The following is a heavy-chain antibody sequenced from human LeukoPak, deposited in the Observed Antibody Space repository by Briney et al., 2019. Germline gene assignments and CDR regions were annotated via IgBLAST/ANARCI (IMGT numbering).Heavy chain of an antibody. D-gene: IGHD2-15*01. CDR1: GYTFTDYA. CDR2: ITTGRGET. Sequence: GASVKVSCKASGYTFTDYALHWVRQAPGQSLEWMGWITTGRGETRYSQEFQRRITFTRDTSASTVYMDLSDLRSDDTAVYYCASPYCSGGSCYFAEYFQHWGQGTLVTVSS. J-gene: IGHJ1*01. CDR3: ASPYCSGGSCYFAEYFQH. V-gene: IGHV1-3*04.